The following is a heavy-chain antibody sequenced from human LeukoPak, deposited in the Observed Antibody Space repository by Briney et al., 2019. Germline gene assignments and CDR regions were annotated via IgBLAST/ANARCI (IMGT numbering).Heavy chain of an antibody. CDR2: IIPIFGIA. D-gene: IGHD4-17*01. CDR1: GGTFISYA. CDR3: ASGGTTVTLNWFDP. V-gene: IGHV1-69*10. J-gene: IGHJ5*02. Sequence: ASVKVSCKASGGTFISYAISWVRQAPGQGLEWMGRIIPIFGIANYAQKFQGRVTITADKSTSTAYMELSSLRSEDTAVYYCASGGTTVTLNWFDPWGQGTLVTVSS.